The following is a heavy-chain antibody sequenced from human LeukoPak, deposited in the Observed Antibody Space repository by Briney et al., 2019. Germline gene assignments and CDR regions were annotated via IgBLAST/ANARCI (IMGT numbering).Heavy chain of an antibody. V-gene: IGHV3-48*03. CDR2: ISSSGSTI. CDR1: GFTFSSYE. D-gene: IGHD6-19*01. J-gene: IGHJ3*02. CDR3: ARDSVTSGSRAFDI. Sequence: PGGSLRLSCAASGFTFSSYEMNWVRQAPGKGLEWVSYISSSGSTIYYADSVKGRFTISRDNAKNSLYLQMNSLRAEDTAVYYCARDSVTSGSRAFDIWGQGTMVTVSS.